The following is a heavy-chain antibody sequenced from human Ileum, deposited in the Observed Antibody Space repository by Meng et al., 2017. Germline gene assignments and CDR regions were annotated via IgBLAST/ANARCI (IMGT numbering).Heavy chain of an antibody. Sequence: VQLQDPGPGLVRPQGTLTLPCAFASSAISSNTYCSWVRQPPLKGLEWIGQISHSGNAYYNPSLKSRVTMSVDKSKSQFSLMLTSVTAADTAIYYCARHGGYSQDFWGQGTLVTVSS. CDR1: SSAISSNTY. J-gene: IGHJ4*02. D-gene: IGHD4-23*01. CDR3: ARHGGYSQDF. V-gene: IGHV4-4*03. CDR2: ISHSGNA.